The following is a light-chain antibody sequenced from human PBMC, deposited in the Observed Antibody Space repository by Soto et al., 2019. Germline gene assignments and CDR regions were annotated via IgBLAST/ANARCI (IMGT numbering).Light chain of an antibody. CDR3: QQSYSNPT. J-gene: IGKJ1*01. CDR1: QNIITY. CDR2: AAS. Sequence: DVQLTRSRSSLSVFVGDSVTVTCRASQNIITYLHWYHQKPGEAPTLLINAASTLQSGVPSRFSGSGSGTDFTLTINCLQPEDVGTYYCQQSYSNPTFGQGTTVEIK. V-gene: IGKV1-39*01.